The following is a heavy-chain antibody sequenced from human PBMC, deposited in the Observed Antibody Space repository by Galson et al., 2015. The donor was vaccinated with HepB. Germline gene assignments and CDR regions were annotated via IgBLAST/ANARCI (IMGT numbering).Heavy chain of an antibody. CDR3: ASQGGGSYFAFDY. CDR1: GFTFSDYY. J-gene: IGHJ4*02. Sequence: SLRLSCAASGFTFSDYYMSWIRQAPGKGLEWVSYISSSSSYTNYADSVKGRFTISRDNAKNSLYLQMNSLRAEDTAVYYCASQGGGSYFAFDYWGQGTLVTVSS. D-gene: IGHD1-26*01. CDR2: ISSSSSYT. V-gene: IGHV3-11*06.